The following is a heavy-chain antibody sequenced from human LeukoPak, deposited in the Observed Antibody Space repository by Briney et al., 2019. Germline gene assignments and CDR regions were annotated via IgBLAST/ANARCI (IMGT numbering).Heavy chain of an antibody. CDR2: ISGSGGGT. D-gene: IGHD2-21*01. Sequence: GGSLRLSCAASGFTFSSYAMSWVRQAPGKGLEWVSAISGSGGGTYYADSVKGRFTISRDNSKNTLYLQMNSLRAEDTAVYYCAKNLCGGDCYDDYWGQGTLVTVSS. V-gene: IGHV3-23*01. CDR3: AKNLCGGDCYDDY. J-gene: IGHJ4*02. CDR1: GFTFSSYA.